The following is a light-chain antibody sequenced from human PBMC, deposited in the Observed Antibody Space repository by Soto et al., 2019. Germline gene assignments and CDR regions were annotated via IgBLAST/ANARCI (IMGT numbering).Light chain of an antibody. CDR2: ENN. Sequence: QSALTQPPSVSAAPGQKVTISCSGSGSNIGNNYVSWYQQLPGTAPKLLIYENNKRPSGIPDRFSGSKSGTSATLGITGLQTGDEADYYCGTWDSSLSAGGVFGTGTKVTVL. V-gene: IGLV1-51*02. J-gene: IGLJ1*01. CDR1: GSNIGNNY. CDR3: GTWDSSLSAGGV.